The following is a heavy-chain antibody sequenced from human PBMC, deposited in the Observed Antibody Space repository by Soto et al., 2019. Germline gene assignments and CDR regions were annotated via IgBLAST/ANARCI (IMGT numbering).Heavy chain of an antibody. D-gene: IGHD3-3*01. CDR3: ASIQGSSVLRFLEWLSDAFDV. CDR1: GGSISSSSYY. V-gene: IGHV4-39*01. J-gene: IGHJ3*01. CDR2: IYYSGST. Sequence: SGTLSLTCTVSGGSISSSSYYWGWIRQPPGKGLEWIGSIYYSGSTYYNPSLKSRVTISVDTSKNQFSLKLSSVTAADTAVYYCASIQGSSVLRFLEWLSDAFDVWGQGTMDTVSS.